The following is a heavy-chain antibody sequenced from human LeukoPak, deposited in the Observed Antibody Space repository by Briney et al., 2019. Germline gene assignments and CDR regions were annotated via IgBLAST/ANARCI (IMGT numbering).Heavy chain of an antibody. D-gene: IGHD2-15*01. CDR2: INPNSGGT. CDR1: GYTFTGYY. V-gene: IGHV1-2*02. J-gene: IGHJ4*02. CDR3: ARYTFSTVAATTHDY. Sequence: GASVKVSCKASGYTFTGYYMHWVRQAPGQGLEWMGWINPNSGGTNYAQKFQGRVTMTRDTSISTAYMELSRLRSDDTAVYYCARYTFSTVAATTHDYWGQGTLVTVSS.